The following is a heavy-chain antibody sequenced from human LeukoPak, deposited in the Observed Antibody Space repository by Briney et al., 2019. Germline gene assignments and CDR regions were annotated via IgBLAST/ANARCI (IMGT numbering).Heavy chain of an antibody. CDR2: IRYDGSNK. CDR1: GFTFSSYG. J-gene: IGHJ3*02. V-gene: IGHV3-30*02. D-gene: IGHD4-23*01. CDR3: ASEGYGGNSDAFDI. Sequence: GGSLRLSCAASGFTFSSYGMHWVRQAPGKGLEWVAFIRYDGSNKYYADSVKGRFTISRDNSKNTLYLQMNSLRAADTAVYYCASEGYGGNSDAFDIWGRGTMVTVSS.